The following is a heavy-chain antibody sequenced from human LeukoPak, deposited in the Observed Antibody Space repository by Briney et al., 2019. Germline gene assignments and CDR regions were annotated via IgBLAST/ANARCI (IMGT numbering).Heavy chain of an antibody. CDR3: ARVTHYDILTGYHNWSDP. Sequence: GASVKVSCKASGYTFTSYAMNWVRQAPGQGLEWMGWINTNTGNPTYAQGFTGRFVFSLDTSVSTAYLQISSLKAEDTAVYYCARVTHYDILTGYHNWSDPWGQGTLVTVSS. D-gene: IGHD3-9*01. CDR2: INTNTGNP. CDR1: GYTFTSYA. J-gene: IGHJ5*02. V-gene: IGHV7-4-1*02.